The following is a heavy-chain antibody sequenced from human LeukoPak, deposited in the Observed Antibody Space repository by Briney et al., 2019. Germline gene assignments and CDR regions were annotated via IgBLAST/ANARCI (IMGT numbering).Heavy chain of an antibody. V-gene: IGHV4-30-4*08. D-gene: IGHD1-26*01. Sequence: SQTLSLTCTVSGGSISSGDYYWSWIRQPPGKGLEWIGEINHSGSTNYNPSLKSRVTISVDTSKNQFSLKLSSVTAADTAVYYCARGRRGRALYYYYGMDVWGQGTTVTVSS. CDR3: ARGRRGRALYYYYGMDV. CDR1: GGSISSGDYY. CDR2: INHSGST. J-gene: IGHJ6*02.